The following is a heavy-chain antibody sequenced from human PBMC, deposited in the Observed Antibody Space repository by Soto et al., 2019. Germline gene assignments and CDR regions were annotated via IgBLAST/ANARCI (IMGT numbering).Heavy chain of an antibody. D-gene: IGHD7-27*01. CDR3: ARGPSGDKVDS. J-gene: IGHJ4*02. CDR1: GGSISTVDYW. CDR2: IYDGGRT. Sequence: QVQLQESGPGLVKPSQTLSLTYTVSGGSISTVDYWWSWIRQSPDMGLEWIGHIYDGGRTYNNPSLESRVTMSVDTPKSQLSLTLSSVSAADTAVYYCARGPSGDKVDSWGQGTLVTVSS. V-gene: IGHV4-30-4*01.